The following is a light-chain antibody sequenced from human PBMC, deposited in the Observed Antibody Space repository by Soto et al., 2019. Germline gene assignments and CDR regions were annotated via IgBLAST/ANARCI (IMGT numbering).Light chain of an antibody. CDR3: QQSYSAPHT. V-gene: IGKV1-39*01. Sequence: DLQMTQSPSSLSASVGDRVTIACRASQSISSFLNWYQQKPGKAPNLLIYSASTLHSGVPSRFSGSGSGTDFTLTISSLQPEDFATYYCQQSYSAPHTFGQGTELGI. CDR2: SAS. CDR1: QSISSF. J-gene: IGKJ2*01.